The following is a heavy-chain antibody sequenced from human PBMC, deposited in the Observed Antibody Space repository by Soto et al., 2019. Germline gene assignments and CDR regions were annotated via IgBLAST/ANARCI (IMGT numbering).Heavy chain of an antibody. CDR3: AKAAIVATIFLPWFDP. CDR1: GFTFSSYA. CDR2: ISGSGGST. J-gene: IGHJ5*02. V-gene: IGHV3-23*01. Sequence: GGSLRLSCAASGFTFSSYAMSWVRQAPGKGLEWVSAISGSGGSTYYADSVKGRFTISRDNSKNTLYLQMNSLRAEDTAVYYCAKAAIVATIFLPWFDPWGQGTLVTVSS. D-gene: IGHD5-12*01.